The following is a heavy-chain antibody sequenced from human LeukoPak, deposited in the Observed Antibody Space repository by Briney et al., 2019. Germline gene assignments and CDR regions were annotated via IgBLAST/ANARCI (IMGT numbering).Heavy chain of an antibody. D-gene: IGHD3-16*01. CDR2: INPNSGGT. CDR1: GYTFTGYY. V-gene: IGHV1-2*02. Sequence: ASVTVSCKASGYTFTGYYMHWVRQAPGQGLEWMGWINPNSGGTNYAQKFQGRVTMTRDTTISTAYMELSRLRSDDTAVYYCARDPPSYAYVWGTDDYWGQGTLVTVSS. CDR3: ARDPPSYAYVWGTDDY. J-gene: IGHJ4*02.